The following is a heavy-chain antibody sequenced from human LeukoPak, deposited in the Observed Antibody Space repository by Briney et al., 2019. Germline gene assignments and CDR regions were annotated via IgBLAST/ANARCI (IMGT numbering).Heavy chain of an antibody. V-gene: IGHV3-30*18. CDR2: ISNDGSNK. CDR3: AKVLLGTTYYFDY. Sequence: PGGSLRLSCAASGFTFSSYGMHWVRQAPGKGLEWVAVISNDGSNKYYADSVKGRFTISRDNSKNTLYLQMNSLRVEDTAVYYCAKVLLGTTYYFDYWGQGTLVTVSS. J-gene: IGHJ4*02. D-gene: IGHD1-26*01. CDR1: GFTFSSYG.